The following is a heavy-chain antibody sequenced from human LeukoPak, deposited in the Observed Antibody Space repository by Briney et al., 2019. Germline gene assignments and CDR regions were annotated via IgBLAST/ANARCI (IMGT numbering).Heavy chain of an antibody. J-gene: IGHJ5*02. CDR3: ARVGVVAATHNWFDP. Sequence: ASVTVSCKASGGTFSSYAISWVRQAPGQGLEWMGGIIPIFDTANYAQKFQGRVTITADESTSTAYMELSSLRSEDTAVYYCARVGVVAATHNWFDPWGQGTLVTVSS. V-gene: IGHV1-69*13. CDR2: IIPIFDTA. CDR1: GGTFSSYA. D-gene: IGHD2-21*02.